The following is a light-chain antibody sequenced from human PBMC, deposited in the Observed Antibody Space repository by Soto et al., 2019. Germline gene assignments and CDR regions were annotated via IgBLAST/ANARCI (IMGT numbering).Light chain of an antibody. Sequence: QSALTQPASVSGSPGQSITISCTGTSSDVGGYNYVSWYQQHPGKAPKLMIYDVSNRPSGVSNRFSGSKSGNTASLTISGXQAXXXAXYYCSSYTSSSTYVVFGGGTKVTVL. CDR3: SSYTSSSTYVV. CDR1: SSDVGGYNY. J-gene: IGLJ2*01. V-gene: IGLV2-14*01. CDR2: DVS.